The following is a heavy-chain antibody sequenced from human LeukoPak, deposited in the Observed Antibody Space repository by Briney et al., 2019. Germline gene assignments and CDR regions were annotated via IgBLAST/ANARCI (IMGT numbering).Heavy chain of an antibody. CDR3: ARDDPSGSYGDFDY. D-gene: IGHD1-26*01. V-gene: IGHV3-15*01. Sequence: GGSLTLSCAASGFTFSNAWMSWVRQAPGKGLEWVGRIKSKTDGGTTDYAAPVKGRFTISRDDSKNTLYLQMNSLRAEDTAVYYCARDDPSGSYGDFDYWGQGTLVTVSS. CDR2: IKSKTDGGTT. J-gene: IGHJ4*02. CDR1: GFTFSNAW.